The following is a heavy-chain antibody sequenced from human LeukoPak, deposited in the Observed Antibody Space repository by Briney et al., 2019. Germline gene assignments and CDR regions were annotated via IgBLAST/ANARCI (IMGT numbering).Heavy chain of an antibody. Sequence: GGSLRLSCGASGFTFSSYWMSWVRQAPGKGLQWVASINRDGSEKHPVDSVKGRFTISRDNAKNSVYLQMSGLTVEDTAVYYCVRDVEIWGQGTLVTVSS. CDR3: VRDVEI. J-gene: IGHJ4*02. CDR1: GFTFSSYW. D-gene: IGHD5-24*01. CDR2: INRDGSEK. V-gene: IGHV3-7*01.